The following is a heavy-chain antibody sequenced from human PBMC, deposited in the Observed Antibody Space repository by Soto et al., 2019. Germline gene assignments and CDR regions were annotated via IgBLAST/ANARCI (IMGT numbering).Heavy chain of an antibody. CDR1: GDTVSSNRAA. Sequence: SQTLSLTCAISGDTVSSNRAAWNCIIHSPSRGLEWLGRTYYRTRWYNDYAVSVKGRITINPDPSRNQFYLQVNSVTSEDTAVYYCAAATRGYLYYGLDVWGQGTTVTVSS. V-gene: IGHV6-1*01. CDR2: TYYRTRWYN. CDR3: AAATRGYLYYGLDV. J-gene: IGHJ6*02. D-gene: IGHD5-12*01.